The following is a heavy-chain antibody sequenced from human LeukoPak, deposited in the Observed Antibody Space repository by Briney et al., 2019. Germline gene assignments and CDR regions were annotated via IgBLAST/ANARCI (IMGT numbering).Heavy chain of an antibody. J-gene: IGHJ3*02. V-gene: IGHV3-74*01. CDR1: GFPFSRYW. CDR3: ARDTNHAFDI. Sequence: SGGSLRLSCAASGFPFSRYWMHWVRQAPGKGLVWVSRINSDGSSTSYADSVKGRFTISRDNAKNTLYLQVNSLTAEDTAMYYCARDTNHAFDIWGQGTMVTVSS. D-gene: IGHD2-8*01. CDR2: INSDGSST.